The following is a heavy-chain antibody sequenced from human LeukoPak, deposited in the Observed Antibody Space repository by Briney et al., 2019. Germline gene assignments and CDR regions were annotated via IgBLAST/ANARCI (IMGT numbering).Heavy chain of an antibody. D-gene: IGHD6-13*01. V-gene: IGHV4-59*01. J-gene: IGHJ4*02. CDR1: GGSINNYY. CDR3: ARGAWYAGY. Sequence: SETLSLTCIVSGGSINNYYWTWIRQPPEKGLGWIGYIYYTGSTNYNPSLKTRVTISLDTSKNQFSLSLSSVTAADTAMYFCARGAWYAGYWGQGTLVTVSS. CDR2: IYYTGST.